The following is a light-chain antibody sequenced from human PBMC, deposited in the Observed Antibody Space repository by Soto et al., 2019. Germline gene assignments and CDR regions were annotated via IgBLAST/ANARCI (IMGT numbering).Light chain of an antibody. CDR3: QQYGSSPYT. Sequence: EIVLTQSPGTLSLSPGERATLSCRASQSVSSSYLAWYQQKPGQAPRLLIYGASSRGTGIPDRFSGSGSGTDFTLTISRLETEDFAVYYCQQYGSSPYTFGQGTKLEIK. CDR1: QSVSSSY. V-gene: IGKV3-20*01. CDR2: GAS. J-gene: IGKJ2*01.